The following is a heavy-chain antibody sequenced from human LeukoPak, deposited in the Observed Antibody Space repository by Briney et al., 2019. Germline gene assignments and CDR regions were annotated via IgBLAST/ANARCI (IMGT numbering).Heavy chain of an antibody. J-gene: IGHJ4*02. CDR1: GGSISSYY. D-gene: IGHD6-13*01. V-gene: IGHV4-59*01. Sequence: SETLSLTCTVSGGSISSYYWSWIRQPPGKGLEWIGYIYYSGSTNYNPTLKSRVTISVDTSKNQFSLKLSSVTAADTAVYYCARVEGSSWFDYWGQGTLVTVSS. CDR3: ARVEGSSWFDY. CDR2: IYYSGST.